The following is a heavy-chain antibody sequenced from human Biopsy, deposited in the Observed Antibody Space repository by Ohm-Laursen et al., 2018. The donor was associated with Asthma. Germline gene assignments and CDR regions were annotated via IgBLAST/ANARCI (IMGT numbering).Heavy chain of an antibody. V-gene: IGHV1-69*13. J-gene: IGHJ4*02. CDR1: GGTFNTYV. CDR3: ARKAGSCISRTCYSLDF. Sequence: SVKASCKSLGGTFNTYVIGWVRQAPGQGLEWMGWINSGYGTTTYPQKFQDRVTLTADDSTSTVYMELSSLRSEDTAVYYCARKAGSCISRTCYSLDFWGQGTLVTVSS. D-gene: IGHD2-2*01. CDR2: INSGYGTT.